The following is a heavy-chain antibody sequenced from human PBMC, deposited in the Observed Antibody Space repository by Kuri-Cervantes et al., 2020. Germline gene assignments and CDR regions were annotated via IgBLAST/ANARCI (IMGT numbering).Heavy chain of an antibody. CDR1: GFTFSSYA. J-gene: IGHJ4*02. V-gene: IGHV3-23*01. D-gene: IGHD4-23*01. Sequence: ETLSLTCAASGFTFSSYAMSWVRQAPGKGLEWVSAISGSGGSTYYADSVKGRFTISRDNSKNTLYLQMNSLRADDTAVYYCAKLRGGGTVVTPFDYWGQGTLDTVSS. CDR2: ISGSGGST. CDR3: AKLRGGGTVVTPFDY.